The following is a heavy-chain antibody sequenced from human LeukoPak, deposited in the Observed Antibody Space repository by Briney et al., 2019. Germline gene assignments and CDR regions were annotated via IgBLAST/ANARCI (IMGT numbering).Heavy chain of an antibody. CDR3: AKCLRSHCSGGSCWDD. J-gene: IGHJ4*02. D-gene: IGHD2-15*01. CDR2: ISGSGGST. CDR1: GFTFSNYG. Sequence: GGSLRLSCAASGFTFSNYGMSWVRQAPGKGLEWVSSISGSGGSTPYADSVKGRFTISRDNSKNTLYLQMNSLRAEDTAVYYFAKCLRSHCSGGSCWDDGGKGPLVTVSS. V-gene: IGHV3-23*01.